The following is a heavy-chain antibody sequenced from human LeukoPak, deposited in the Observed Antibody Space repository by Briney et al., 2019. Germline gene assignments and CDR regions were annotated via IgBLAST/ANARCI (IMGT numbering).Heavy chain of an antibody. J-gene: IGHJ4*02. V-gene: IGHV1-18*01. Sequence: ASVKVSCKASGYTFTSHGISWVRQAPGQGLEWMGWISAYNGNTNYAQKLQGRVTMTTDTSTSTAYMELRSLRSDDTAVYYCARGSHRLYDYVWGTYESKDYWGQGTLVTVSS. CDR2: ISAYNGNT. D-gene: IGHD3-16*01. CDR1: GYTFTSHG. CDR3: ARGSHRLYDYVWGTYESKDY.